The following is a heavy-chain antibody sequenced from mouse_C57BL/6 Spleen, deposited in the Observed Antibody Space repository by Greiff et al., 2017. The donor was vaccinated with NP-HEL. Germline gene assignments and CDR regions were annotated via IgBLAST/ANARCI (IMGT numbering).Heavy chain of an antibody. J-gene: IGHJ4*01. Sequence: EVKLMESGGGLVQPGGSLSLSCAASGFTFTDYYMSWVRQPPGKALEWLGFIRNKANGYTTEYSASVKGRFTISRDNSQSILYLQMNALRAEDSATYYCARYYPLDDYGAMDYWGQGTSVTVSS. CDR1: GFTFTDYY. CDR2: IRNKANGYTT. D-gene: IGHD2-4*01. V-gene: IGHV7-3*01. CDR3: ARYYPLDDYGAMDY.